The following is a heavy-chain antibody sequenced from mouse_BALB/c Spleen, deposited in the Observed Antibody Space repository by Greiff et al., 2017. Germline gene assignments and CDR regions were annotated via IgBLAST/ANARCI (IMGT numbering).Heavy chain of an antibody. Sequence: VKLMESGPGLVAPSQSLSITCTVSGFSLTSYGVHWVRQPPGKGLEWLGVIWAGGSTNYNSALMSRLSISKDNSKSQVFLKMNSLQTDDTAMYYCARPLSTMITSYAMDYWGQGTSVTVSS. J-gene: IGHJ4*01. D-gene: IGHD2-4*01. CDR1: GFSLTSYG. CDR3: ARPLSTMITSYAMDY. CDR2: IWAGGST. V-gene: IGHV2-9*02.